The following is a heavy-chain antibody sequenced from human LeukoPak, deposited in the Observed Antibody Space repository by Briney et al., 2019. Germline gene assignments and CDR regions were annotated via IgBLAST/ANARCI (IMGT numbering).Heavy chain of an antibody. CDR1: GFTFSSYS. Sequence: GGSLRLSWAASGFTFSSYSMNWVRQAPGKGLEGVSYISSSSSTIYYADSVKGRFTISRDNAMNSLYLQMNSLRAEDTAVYYCARDCASRGPISRYSSGLPLDPWGQGTLVTVSS. D-gene: IGHD6-19*01. V-gene: IGHV3-48*04. J-gene: IGHJ5*02. CDR3: ARDCASRGPISRYSSGLPLDP. CDR2: ISSSSSTI.